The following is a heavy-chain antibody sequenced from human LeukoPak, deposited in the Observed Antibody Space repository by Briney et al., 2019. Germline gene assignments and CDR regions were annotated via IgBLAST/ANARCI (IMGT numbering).Heavy chain of an antibody. J-gene: IGHJ4*02. Sequence: GGSLRLSCAASGFTFSSYGMHWVRQAPGKGLEWVAFIQHDSTNKYYVDSVKGRFTISRDNSKNTLYLQMSSLRPEDTAVYFCAKDVIGQQWPENYWGQGTLVTVSS. V-gene: IGHV3-30*02. CDR3: AKDVIGQQWPENY. D-gene: IGHD6-19*01. CDR2: IQHDSTNK. CDR1: GFTFSSYG.